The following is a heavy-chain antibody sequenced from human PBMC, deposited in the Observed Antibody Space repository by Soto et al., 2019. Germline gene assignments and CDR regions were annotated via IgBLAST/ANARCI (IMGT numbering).Heavy chain of an antibody. CDR1: GFAFSNYE. CDR3: ARESFSASPNFFDY. V-gene: IGHV3-48*03. Sequence: EVQLVEPGGGLVQPGGSLRLSCAASGFAFSNYEMNWVRQAPVQGLEWVSYISLSGSTIYYADSVKGRFTISRDDAKNSLYLQMNSLRTDDTAVYYCARESFSASPNFFDYWGQGTLVTVSS. J-gene: IGHJ4*02. CDR2: ISLSGSTI. D-gene: IGHD3-3*02.